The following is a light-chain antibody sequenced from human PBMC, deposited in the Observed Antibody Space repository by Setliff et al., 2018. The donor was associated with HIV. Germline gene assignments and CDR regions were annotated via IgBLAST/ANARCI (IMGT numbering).Light chain of an antibody. CDR3: CSYAVAHV. Sequence: QSVLAQPASVSGSPGQSITISCTGSSSDVGTYNLVSWYQQHPGKAPKLMIYEVNKRPSGVSDRFSGSKSGNTASLTISGLQAEDEADYYCCSYAVAHVFGTGTKVTVL. CDR2: EVN. CDR1: SSDVGTYNL. J-gene: IGLJ1*01. V-gene: IGLV2-23*02.